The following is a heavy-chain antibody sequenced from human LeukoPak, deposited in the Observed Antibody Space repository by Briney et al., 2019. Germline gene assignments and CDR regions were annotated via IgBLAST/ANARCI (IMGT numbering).Heavy chain of an antibody. CDR1: GFTFSTYA. J-gene: IGHJ4*02. CDR2: ISGRGVST. Sequence: TGGSLILSCAASGFTFSTYAMSWVRQAPGKGLEWVSAISGRGVSTSYADSVRGRFTISRDNSKNTLYLQMNSLRAEDTAVYYCAKAASGNWNDVSDYWGQGTLVTVSS. CDR3: AKAASGNWNDVSDY. D-gene: IGHD1-20*01. V-gene: IGHV3-23*01.